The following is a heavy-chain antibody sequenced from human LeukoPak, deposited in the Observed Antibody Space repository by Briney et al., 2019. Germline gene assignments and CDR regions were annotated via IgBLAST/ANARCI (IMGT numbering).Heavy chain of an antibody. V-gene: IGHV3-21*01. CDR3: ARGSGFLEWLFDAFDI. D-gene: IGHD3-3*01. J-gene: IGHJ3*02. CDR2: SSSSSYI. Sequence: SSSSSYIYYADSLKGRFTISRDNAKNSLYLQMNSLRAEDTAVYYCARGSGFLEWLFDAFDIWGPGTMVTVSS.